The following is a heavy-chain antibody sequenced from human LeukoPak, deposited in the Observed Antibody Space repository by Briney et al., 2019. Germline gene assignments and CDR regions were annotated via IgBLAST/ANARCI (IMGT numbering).Heavy chain of an antibody. CDR1: GFTYSRYS. Sequence: PGGSLSLSRAASGFTYSRYSMNWVRQAAGKGRAWVSSISSSSSYIYDADSVKGRFTISRHNAKNSLYLQMNSLRAEDTAVYYCVRIGSNSSWGQGTLVTVSS. J-gene: IGHJ4*02. CDR2: ISSSSSYI. CDR3: VRIGSNSS. D-gene: IGHD6-13*01. V-gene: IGHV3-21*01.